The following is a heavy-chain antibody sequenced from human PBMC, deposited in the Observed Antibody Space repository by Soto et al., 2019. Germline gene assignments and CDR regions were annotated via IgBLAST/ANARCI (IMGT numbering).Heavy chain of an antibody. CDR2: SKTKAYGGTI. CDR1: GFSFTDAW. CDR3: SSGPYYNTGGLDS. D-gene: IGHD3-22*01. J-gene: IGHJ4*02. Sequence: DVQLMESGGGLVQPGGSLRLSCAASGFSFTDAWMNWVRQGPGKGLEWVGRSKTKAYGGTIAYAAPVKGRCIISRDDSKSTLSVQINSLKPEDTAVYYFSSGPYYNTGGLDSWGQGTGVTVSA. V-gene: IGHV3-15*07.